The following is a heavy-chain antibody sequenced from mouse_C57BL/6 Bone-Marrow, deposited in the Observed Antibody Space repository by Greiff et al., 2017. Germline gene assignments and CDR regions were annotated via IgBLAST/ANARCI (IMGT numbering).Heavy chain of an antibody. CDR3: AGCPYGSSYEAWFAY. D-gene: IGHD1-1*01. V-gene: IGHV7-3*01. J-gene: IGHJ3*01. CDR1: GFTFTDYY. CDR2: IRNKANGYTT. Sequence: EVKLVESGGGLVQPGGSLSLSCAASGFTFTDYYMSWVRQPPGKALEWLGFIRNKANGYTTEYSASVTGRFTISRDHSQSILYLRMNALRAEDSATYYCAGCPYGSSYEAWFAYWGQGTLVTVSA.